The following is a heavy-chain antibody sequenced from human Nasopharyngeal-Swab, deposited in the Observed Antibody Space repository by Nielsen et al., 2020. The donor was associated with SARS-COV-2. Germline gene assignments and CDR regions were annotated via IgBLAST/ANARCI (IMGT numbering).Heavy chain of an antibody. Sequence: GGSLRLSCAASGFTFSDYYMDWVRQAPGKGLEWVSYITSSSSTRYYADSVKGRFTVSRDNAKNSLYLQMSSLRDEDTAVYYCVREFEATGATYLDYWGLGTLVTVSS. CDR3: VREFEATGATYLDY. CDR1: GFTFSDYY. V-gene: IGHV3-48*02. J-gene: IGHJ4*02. D-gene: IGHD1-26*01. CDR2: ITSSSSTR.